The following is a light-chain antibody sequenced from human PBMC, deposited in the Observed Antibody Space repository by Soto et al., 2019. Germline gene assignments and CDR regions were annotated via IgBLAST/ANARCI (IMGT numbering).Light chain of an antibody. J-gene: IGKJ1*01. CDR2: DAS. Sequence: DIQLPQSPSTLSASLGATVTITCRASQSISNWLAWYQHKPGKAPKLLIYDASTLKDGVPSRFSGSGSGTEFTLTIGSLQPEDFATYYCQQYNSYSGTFGLGTKVDIK. CDR3: QQYNSYSGT. CDR1: QSISNW. V-gene: IGKV1-5*01.